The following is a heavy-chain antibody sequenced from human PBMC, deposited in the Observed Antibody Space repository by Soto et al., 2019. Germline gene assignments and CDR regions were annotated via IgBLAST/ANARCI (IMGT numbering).Heavy chain of an antibody. D-gene: IGHD6-19*01. CDR3: ARVVAAQCFDP. CDR2: IKQDGSEK. CDR1: GFTFSSYW. V-gene: IGHV3-7*01. Sequence: GGSLRLSCAASGFTFSSYWMSWVRQAPGKGLEWVANIKQDGSEKYYVDSVMGRFTISRDNAKNSLYLQMNSLRAEDTPVYYCARVVAAQCFDPWRPGTLVTVSS. J-gene: IGHJ5*02.